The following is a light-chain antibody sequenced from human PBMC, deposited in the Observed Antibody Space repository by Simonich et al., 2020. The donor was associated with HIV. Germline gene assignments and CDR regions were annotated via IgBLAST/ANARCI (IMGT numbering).Light chain of an antibody. CDR2: HNT. Sequence: SYELTQSPSLSVSPGQTASITCSGERLGDKYVSWYQQKPGQPPVWAIYHNTKRPSGIPERLSGSTSGNTASLTIGGTQAMDEADYYCQAWDNNNVIFGGGTKLTVL. V-gene: IGLV3-1*01. CDR1: RLGDKY. J-gene: IGLJ2*01. CDR3: QAWDNNNVI.